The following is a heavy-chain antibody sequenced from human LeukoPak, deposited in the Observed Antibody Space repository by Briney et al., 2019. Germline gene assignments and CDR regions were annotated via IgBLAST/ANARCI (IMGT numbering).Heavy chain of an antibody. CDR3: ARSRRLYWYFDL. CDR1: GFTVSSNY. Sequence: GGSLRLSCAASGFTVSSNYMSWVRQAPGKGLEWVSVIYSGGSTYYADSVKGRFTISRDNAKSTLYLQMNSLRAEDTAVYYCARSRRLYWYFDLWGRGTLVTVSS. J-gene: IGHJ2*01. CDR2: IYSGGST. V-gene: IGHV3-53*01. D-gene: IGHD4-17*01.